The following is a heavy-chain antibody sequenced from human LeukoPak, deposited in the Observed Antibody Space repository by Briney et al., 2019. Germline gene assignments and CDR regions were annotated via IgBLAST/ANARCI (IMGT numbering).Heavy chain of an antibody. CDR1: GFNFSTYG. CDR2: ISYDGSNK. J-gene: IGHJ4*02. D-gene: IGHD3-10*01. CDR3: AKDDYYGSGSYWVDY. Sequence: GGSLRLSCAASGFNFSTYGMHWARQAPGKGLEWVAVISYDGSNKYYADSVKGRFTISRDNSKNTLYLQMNSLRIEDTAVYYCAKDDYYGSGSYWVDYWGQGTLVTVSS. V-gene: IGHV3-30*18.